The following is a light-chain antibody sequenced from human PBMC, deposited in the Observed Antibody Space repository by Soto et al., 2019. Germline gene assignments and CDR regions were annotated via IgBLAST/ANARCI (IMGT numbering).Light chain of an antibody. Sequence: QAVVTQPPSASGTPGQRVTISCSGSSSNIGSNYVYWYQQLPGTAPKLLIYSNYQRPSGVPDRFSGSKSGTSASLAISGLRSEDEADYYCAAWDDSLSGPVFGGGTKLTVL. CDR3: AAWDDSLSGPV. V-gene: IGLV1-47*02. CDR1: SSNIGSNY. J-gene: IGLJ2*01. CDR2: SNY.